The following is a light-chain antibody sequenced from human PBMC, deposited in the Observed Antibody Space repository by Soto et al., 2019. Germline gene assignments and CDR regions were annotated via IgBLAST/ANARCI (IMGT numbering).Light chain of an antibody. CDR2: NAS. Sequence: EIVLTQSPATLSSSPGERATLSCRASQNVGSYLAWYQQKPGQAPRLLIYNASNRATGIPARFSGSGSGTEFTLTISSLEPDDFAVYYCQQRGNWPFTFGGGTKLEIK. J-gene: IGKJ4*01. V-gene: IGKV3-11*01. CDR3: QQRGNWPFT. CDR1: QNVGSY.